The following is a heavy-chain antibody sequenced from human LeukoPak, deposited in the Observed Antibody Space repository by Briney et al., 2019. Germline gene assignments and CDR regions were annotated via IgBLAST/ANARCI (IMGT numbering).Heavy chain of an antibody. CDR1: GYTFTGYY. CDR2: INPNSGGT. D-gene: IGHD6-13*01. CDR3: ARHLPYSSSWYIGYYYYGMDV. Sequence: ASVKVSCKASGYTFTGYYMHWVRQAPGQGLEWMGWINPNSGGTNYAQKFQGRVTMTRDTSISTAYMELSRLRSEDTAVYYCARHLPYSSSWYIGYYYYGMDVWGQGTTVTVSS. J-gene: IGHJ6*02. V-gene: IGHV1-2*02.